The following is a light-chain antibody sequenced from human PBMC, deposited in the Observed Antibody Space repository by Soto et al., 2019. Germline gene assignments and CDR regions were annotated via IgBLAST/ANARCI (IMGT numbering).Light chain of an antibody. J-gene: IGKJ2*01. CDR2: AAS. Sequence: DLQMTQSPSSLSASVGDRVTITCRASQTISTYLNWYQQNPGKAPKLLIYAASNLQSGVPSRFSGSGSATDITLTINTLHPEDFATYYCQHYFSLPYTFGQRTKLEIK. CDR1: QTISTY. CDR3: QHYFSLPYT. V-gene: IGKV1-39*01.